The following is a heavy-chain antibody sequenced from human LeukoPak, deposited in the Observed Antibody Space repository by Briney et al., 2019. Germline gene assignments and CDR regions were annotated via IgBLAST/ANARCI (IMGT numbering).Heavy chain of an antibody. CDR1: GYTLAELS. CDR3: ATDSDYDFWSGYFNY. Sequence: ASVKVSCKVSGYTLAELSMHWVRQAPGKGLEWMGGFDPEDGETIYARKFQSRVTMTEDTSTDTAYMELSSLRSEDTAVYYCATDSDYDFWSGYFNYWGQGTLVTVSS. J-gene: IGHJ4*02. CDR2: FDPEDGET. D-gene: IGHD3-3*01. V-gene: IGHV1-24*01.